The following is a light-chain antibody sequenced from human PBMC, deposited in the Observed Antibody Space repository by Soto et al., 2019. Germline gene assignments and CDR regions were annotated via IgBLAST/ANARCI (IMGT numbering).Light chain of an antibody. J-gene: IGLJ1*01. Sequence: QSVLTQPASVSGSPGQSITISCTGTSNDVGGYHYVSWYQQLPGKAPKLIIYYVTNRPSGVSYRFSGSKSGNTASLTISGLQAEDEADYHCSSLTSISTRVFGTGTKLTVL. CDR2: YVT. CDR1: SNDVGGYHY. CDR3: SSLTSISTRV. V-gene: IGLV2-14*03.